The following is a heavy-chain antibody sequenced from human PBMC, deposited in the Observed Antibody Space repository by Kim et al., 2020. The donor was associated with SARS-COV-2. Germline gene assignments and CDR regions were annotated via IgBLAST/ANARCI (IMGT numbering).Heavy chain of an antibody. D-gene: IGHD1-1*01. CDR3: ARGVRGEGYNSP. J-gene: IGHJ5*02. Sequence: SETLSLTCAVYGGSFSDFYWNWIRQSPGKGLEWMGESNHSGSSNYNPSLKSRVTISVETPKNQISLKLRTVTAAEMAVYYCARGVRGEGYNSPWGQGTLVIVSS. CDR2: SNHSGSS. V-gene: IGHV4-34*01. CDR1: GGSFSDFY.